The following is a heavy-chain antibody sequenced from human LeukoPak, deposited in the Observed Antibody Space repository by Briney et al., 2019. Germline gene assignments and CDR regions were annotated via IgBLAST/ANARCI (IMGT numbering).Heavy chain of an antibody. Sequence: ASETLSLTCTVSGGSISSYYWSWIRQPPGKGLEWIGYIYYSGSTNYNPSLKSRVTISVDTSKSQFSLKLSSVTAADTAVYYCARGGYSGSYYRLLPLDYWGQGTLVTVSS. CDR1: GGSISSYY. CDR2: IYYSGST. J-gene: IGHJ4*02. D-gene: IGHD1-26*01. CDR3: ARGGYSGSYYRLLPLDY. V-gene: IGHV4-59*01.